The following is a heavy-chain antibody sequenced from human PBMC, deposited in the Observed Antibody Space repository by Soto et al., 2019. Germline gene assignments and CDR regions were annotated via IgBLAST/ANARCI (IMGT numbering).Heavy chain of an antibody. D-gene: IGHD3-16*01. J-gene: IGHJ3*01. Sequence: QVQLVESGGGVVQPGRSLRLSCVASGYTFSSHGIHWVRQAPGKGLEWVAVIWYDGSKKYYVDSLKGRFTVFKDNSKNTADLEMNSLRDDDTAMYYCAKILGGEGYKGGALDLWGQGTMVIVSS. CDR1: GYTFSSHG. V-gene: IGHV3-33*06. CDR3: AKILGGEGYKGGALDL. CDR2: IWYDGSKK.